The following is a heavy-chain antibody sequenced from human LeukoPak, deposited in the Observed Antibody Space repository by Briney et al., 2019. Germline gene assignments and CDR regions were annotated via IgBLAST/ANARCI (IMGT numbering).Heavy chain of an antibody. CDR3: TTGLASAGHDGY. Sequence: GGSLRLSCTTSGFNFNNAWMNWVRQAPGKGLEWVGRIKSRTDGGTTVYSAPVKGRFTISRDDSKNTLFLQMNSLKTEDTAVYYCTTGLASAGHDGYWGQGTLVTVSS. V-gene: IGHV3-15*07. J-gene: IGHJ4*02. CDR2: IKSRTDGGTT. D-gene: IGHD6-13*01. CDR1: GFNFNNAW.